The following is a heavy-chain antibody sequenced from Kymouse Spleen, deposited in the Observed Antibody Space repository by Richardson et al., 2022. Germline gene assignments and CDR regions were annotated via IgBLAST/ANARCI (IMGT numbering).Heavy chain of an antibody. D-gene: IGHD6-19*01. V-gene: IGHV3-30*18. Sequence: QVQLVESGGGVVQPGRSLRLSCAASGFTFSSYGMHWVRQAPGKGLEWVAVISYDGSNKYYADSVKGRFTISRDNSKNTLYLQMNSLRAEDTAVYYCAKEEQWLVFDYWGQGTLVTVSS. CDR3: AKEEQWLVFDY. J-gene: IGHJ4*02. CDR1: GFTFSSYG. CDR2: ISYDGSNK.